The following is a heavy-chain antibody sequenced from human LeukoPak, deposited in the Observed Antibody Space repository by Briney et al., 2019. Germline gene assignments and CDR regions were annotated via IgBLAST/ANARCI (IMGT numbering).Heavy chain of an antibody. CDR1: GYTFTGYY. D-gene: IGHD3-10*02. J-gene: IGHJ4*02. Sequence: GASVKVSCKASGYTFTGYYMHWMRQAPGQGLEWMGWIIPNSGGTNYAQKFQGRVTMTRDTSISTAYMELSRLRSDDTAVYYCARVFNSGNYVDYWGQGTLVTVSS. V-gene: IGHV1-2*02. CDR2: IIPNSGGT. CDR3: ARVFNSGNYVDY.